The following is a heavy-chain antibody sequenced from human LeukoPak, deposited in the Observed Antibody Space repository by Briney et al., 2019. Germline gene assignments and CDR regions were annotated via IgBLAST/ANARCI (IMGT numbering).Heavy chain of an antibody. J-gene: IGHJ5*02. D-gene: IGHD3-22*01. CDR1: GFTFSSYG. Sequence: GGSLRLSCAASGFTFSSYGMHWVRQAPGKGLEWVAVIWYDGSNKYYADSVKGRFTISRDNSKNTLYLQMNSLRAEDTAVYYCAKPYLGGGYDTLNWFDPWGQGTLVTVSS. CDR2: IWYDGSNK. V-gene: IGHV3-33*06. CDR3: AKPYLGGGYDTLNWFDP.